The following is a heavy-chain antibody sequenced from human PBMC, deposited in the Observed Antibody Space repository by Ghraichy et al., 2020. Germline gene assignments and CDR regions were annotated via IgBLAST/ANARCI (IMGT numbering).Heavy chain of an antibody. Sequence: ASVKVSCKASGYTFTSYDINWVRQATGQGLEWMGWMNPNSGNTGYAQKFQGRVTMTRNTSITTAYMELSSLRIEDTAVYYCARVRRGGDGDYRAWFDPWGQGTLVTVSS. CDR3: ARVRRGGDGDYRAWFDP. J-gene: IGHJ5*01. CDR1: GYTFTSYD. D-gene: IGHD4-17*01. V-gene: IGHV1-8*01. CDR2: MNPNSGNT.